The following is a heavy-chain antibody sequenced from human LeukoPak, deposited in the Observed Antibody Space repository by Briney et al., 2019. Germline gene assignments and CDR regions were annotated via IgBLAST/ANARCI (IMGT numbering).Heavy chain of an antibody. D-gene: IGHD6-13*01. Sequence: GGSLRLSCAASGFTFSNYAMSWVRQAPGKGLEWVSAISGNGDITYYTDSVKGRFTISRDNSKNTLYLQMNSLRAEDTAVYYCAKDGGIGQFDYWGQGTLVTVSS. J-gene: IGHJ4*02. CDR2: ISGNGDIT. CDR1: GFTFSNYA. V-gene: IGHV3-23*01. CDR3: AKDGGIGQFDY.